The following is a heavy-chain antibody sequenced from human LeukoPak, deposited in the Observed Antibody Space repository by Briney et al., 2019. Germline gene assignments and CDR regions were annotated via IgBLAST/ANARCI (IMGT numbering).Heavy chain of an antibody. D-gene: IGHD2-8*01. Sequence: GGSLRLSCAASEFDFSSHAMTWVRQAPGKGLEWVSAISISGSKTYYADSVKGRFTISRDNSKNTLYLQMNSLRAEDTAVYYCAKCVSIVLMVYASDYWGQGTLVTDSS. CDR3: AKCVSIVLMVYASDY. CDR1: EFDFSSHA. J-gene: IGHJ4*02. CDR2: ISISGSKT. V-gene: IGHV3-23*01.